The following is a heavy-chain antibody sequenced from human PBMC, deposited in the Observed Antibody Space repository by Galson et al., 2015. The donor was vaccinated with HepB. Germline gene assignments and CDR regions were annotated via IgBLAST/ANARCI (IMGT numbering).Heavy chain of an antibody. V-gene: IGHV7-4-1*02. D-gene: IGHD3-10*01. CDR2: INTNTGNP. J-gene: IGHJ4*02. CDR1: GYTFTSYA. Sequence: SVKVSCKASGYTFTSYAMNWVRQAPGQGLEWMGWINTNTGNPTYAQGFTGRFVFSLDTSVSTAYLQISSLKAEDTAVYYCARDLARSGSYCPFDYWGQGTLVTVSS. CDR3: ARDLARSGSYCPFDY.